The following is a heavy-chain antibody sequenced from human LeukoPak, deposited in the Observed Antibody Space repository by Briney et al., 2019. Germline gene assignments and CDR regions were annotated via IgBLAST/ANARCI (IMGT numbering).Heavy chain of an antibody. V-gene: IGHV3-30*18. D-gene: IGHD4/OR15-4a*01. J-gene: IGHJ4*02. CDR2: ISSDGNTK. Sequence: AGGSLRLPCAASGFTFSNHGMHWVRQAPGKGLEWVAVISSDGNTKYYSDSVKGRFTISRDNSKNVMSLQMYSLTPEDTAVYYCAKEGSANYLSFDHWGQGTLVTVSS. CDR1: GFTFSNHG. CDR3: AKEGSANYLSFDH.